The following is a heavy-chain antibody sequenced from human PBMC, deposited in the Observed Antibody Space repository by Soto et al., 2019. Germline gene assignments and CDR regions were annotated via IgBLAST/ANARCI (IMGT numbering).Heavy chain of an antibody. Sequence: QVQLQQWGAGLLKPSETLSLTCAVYGGSFSGYYWSWIRQPPGKGLEWIGEINHSGSTNYNPSLKSRVTISVDTSKNQFSLKLSSMTAADTAVYYCARGGYYGSGSHYGMDVWGQGTTVTVSS. D-gene: IGHD3-10*01. CDR3: ARGGYYGSGSHYGMDV. V-gene: IGHV4-34*01. CDR1: GGSFSGYY. J-gene: IGHJ6*02. CDR2: INHSGST.